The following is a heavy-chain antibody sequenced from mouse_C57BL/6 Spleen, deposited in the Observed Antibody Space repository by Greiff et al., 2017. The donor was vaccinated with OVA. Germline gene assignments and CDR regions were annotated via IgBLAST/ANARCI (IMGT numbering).Heavy chain of an antibody. D-gene: IGHD2-1*01. V-gene: IGHV5-9-1*02. Sequence: EVKLVESGAGLVKPGGSLKLSCAASGFTFSSYAMSWVRQTPEKRLEWVAYISSGGDYIYYADTVKGRFTISRDNARNTLYLQMSSLKSEDTAMYYCTRDPGYGNYVWFAYWGQGTLVTVSA. CDR2: ISSGGDYI. J-gene: IGHJ3*01. CDR3: TRDPGYGNYVWFAY. CDR1: GFTFSSYA.